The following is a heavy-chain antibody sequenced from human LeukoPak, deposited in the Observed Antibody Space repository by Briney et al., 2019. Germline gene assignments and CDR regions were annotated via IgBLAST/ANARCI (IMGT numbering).Heavy chain of an antibody. Sequence: KPSETLPLTCTVSGGSIISYYWSWIRQPAGKGLEWIGRIYASGSTNYNPSLKSRVTMSVDTSKNQFSLKLTSVTAADTAVYYCARGAWGSTSLFDYWGQGTLVTVSS. CDR2: IYASGST. V-gene: IGHV4-4*07. CDR3: ARGAWGSTSLFDY. J-gene: IGHJ4*02. CDR1: GGSIISYY. D-gene: IGHD2-2*01.